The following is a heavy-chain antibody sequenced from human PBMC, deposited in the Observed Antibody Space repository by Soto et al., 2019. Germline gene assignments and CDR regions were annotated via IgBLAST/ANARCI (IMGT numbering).Heavy chain of an antibody. V-gene: IGHV1-3*01. Sequence: ASVKVSCKASGYTFSSYAMHWVRQAPGQRLEWMGWINPGNGNTKYSQKFQGRVTITRDTSASTAYMELSSLRSEDTAVYYCARGGPPIGYWGQGTLVTVSS. CDR1: GYTFSSYA. CDR3: ARGGPPIGY. J-gene: IGHJ4*02. CDR2: INPGNGNT. D-gene: IGHD3-10*01.